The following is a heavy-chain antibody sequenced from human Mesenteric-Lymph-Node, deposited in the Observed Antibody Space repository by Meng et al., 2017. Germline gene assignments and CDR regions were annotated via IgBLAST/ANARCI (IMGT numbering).Heavy chain of an antibody. J-gene: IGHJ6*02. D-gene: IGHD4-17*01. CDR2: IVVGSGNT. V-gene: IGHV1-58*02. Sequence: SVKVSCKASGFTFTSSAMQWVRQARGQRLEWIGWIVVGSGNTNYAQKFQERVTITRDMSTSTAYMELSSLRSEDTAVYYCAADTHDYGDYRGRWYYYYGMDVWGQGNTVTVAS. CDR1: GFTFTSSA. CDR3: AADTHDYGDYRGRWYYYYGMDV.